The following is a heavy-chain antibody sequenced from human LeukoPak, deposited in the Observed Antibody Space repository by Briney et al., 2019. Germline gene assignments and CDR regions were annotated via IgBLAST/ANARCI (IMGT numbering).Heavy chain of an antibody. J-gene: IGHJ3*02. Sequence: ASVKVSCKASGGTFSSYAISWVRQAPGQGLEWMGRIVPILGIANYAQKFQGRVTITADKSTSTAYMELSSLRSDDTAVYYCARALAARPGAFDIWGQGTMVTVSS. V-gene: IGHV1-69*04. CDR1: GGTFSSYA. D-gene: IGHD6-6*01. CDR2: IVPILGIA. CDR3: ARALAARPGAFDI.